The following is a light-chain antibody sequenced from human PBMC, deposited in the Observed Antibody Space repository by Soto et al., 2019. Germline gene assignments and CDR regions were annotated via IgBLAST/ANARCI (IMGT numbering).Light chain of an antibody. J-gene: IGLJ1*01. CDR1: SSDVGGYNY. CDR2: DVS. Sequence: QSALTQPASVSGSPGQSITISCTGTSSDVGGYNYVSWYQQHPGKAPKFMIYDVSNRPSGVSNRFSASKSGNTASLTISGLQAEDEADYYCRSYTGGSPPYVFGTGTKVTVL. CDR3: RSYTGGSPPYV. V-gene: IGLV2-14*03.